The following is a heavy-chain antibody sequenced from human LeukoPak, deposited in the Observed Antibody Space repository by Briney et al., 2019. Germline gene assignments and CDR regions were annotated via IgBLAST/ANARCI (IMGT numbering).Heavy chain of an antibody. D-gene: IGHD4-17*01. Sequence: SETLSLTCTVSGGSISSYYWSWIRQPPGKGLEWIGYIYYSGSTNYNPSLKSRVTISVDTSKNQFSLKLSSVTAADTAVYYCARLLRFTVTTTSVYYYCGMDVWGQGTTVTVSS. CDR1: GGSISSYY. CDR3: ARLLRFTVTTTSVYYYCGMDV. CDR2: IYYSGST. V-gene: IGHV4-59*08. J-gene: IGHJ6*02.